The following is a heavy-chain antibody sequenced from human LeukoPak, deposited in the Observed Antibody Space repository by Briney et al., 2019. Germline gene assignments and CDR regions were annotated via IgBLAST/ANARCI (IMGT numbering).Heavy chain of an antibody. J-gene: IGHJ4*02. D-gene: IGHD5-18*01. Sequence: SETLSLTCTVSGGSIGRYYWSWIRQPAGKGLEWIGRIYTSGSTNYNPSLKSRVTMSVDTSKNQFSLKLSSVTAADTAVYYCARVFGYSYGYRFDYWAREPWSPSPQ. CDR2: IYTSGST. CDR3: ARVFGYSYGYRFDY. V-gene: IGHV4-4*07. CDR1: GGSIGRYY.